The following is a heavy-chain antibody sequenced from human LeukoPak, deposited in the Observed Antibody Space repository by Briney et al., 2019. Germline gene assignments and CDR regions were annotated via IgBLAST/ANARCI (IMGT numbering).Heavy chain of an antibody. V-gene: IGHV1-18*01. CDR1: GHTFTSYG. J-gene: IGHJ6*02. Sequence: ASVKVSCKASGHTFTSYGISWVRQAPGQGLEWMGWISAYNGNTNYAQKLQGRVTMTTDTSTSTAYMELRSLRSDDTAVYYCARDLPPRIQLWLPSYYYGMDVWGQGTTVTVSS. CDR2: ISAYNGNT. D-gene: IGHD5-18*01. CDR3: ARDLPPRIQLWLPSYYYGMDV.